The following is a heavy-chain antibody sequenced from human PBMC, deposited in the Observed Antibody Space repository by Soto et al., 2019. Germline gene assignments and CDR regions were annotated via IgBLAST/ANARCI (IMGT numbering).Heavy chain of an antibody. CDR2: IIPLFDTT. J-gene: IGHJ3*01. V-gene: IGHV1-69*18. Sequence: QVHLVQSGAEVRQPGSSVKVSCKTSGGTFSTYTIYWVRQAPGQGLEWMGRIIPLFDTTKYAQNFQDRVTITAEESTSTTYMELSSLRAEDTAVYYCARRLDDRADEGFDVWGEGTAVTVSA. CDR1: GGTFSTYT. D-gene: IGHD3-16*01. CDR3: ARRLDDRADEGFDV.